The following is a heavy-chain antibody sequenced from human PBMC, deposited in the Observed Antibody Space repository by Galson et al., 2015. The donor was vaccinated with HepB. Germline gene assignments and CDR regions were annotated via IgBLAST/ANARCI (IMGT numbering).Heavy chain of an antibody. CDR2: ISDTGGRT. CDR3: AKDRVLHSGTFYDLQY. J-gene: IGHJ1*01. Sequence: SLRLSCAASGFTFNNYAMSWVRQAPGKGLQWVSTISDTGGRTFYADSVRGRFTISRDNSKDTVYLQMNSLRAEDTAVYYCAKDRVLHSGTFYDLQYWGQGTLVTVSS. D-gene: IGHD1-26*01. CDR1: GFTFNNYA. V-gene: IGHV3-23*01.